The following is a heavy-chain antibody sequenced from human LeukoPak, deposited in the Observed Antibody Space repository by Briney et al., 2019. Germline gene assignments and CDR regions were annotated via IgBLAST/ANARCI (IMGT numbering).Heavy chain of an antibody. CDR1: GLTFSTYA. CDR3: AKDLGYCSSTSCYPPYGMDV. V-gene: IGHV3-23*01. Sequence: GGALRLSCAASGLTFSTYAMSWVRQAPGKGLEWGSGISGNGGGTYYADSVKGRFTISRDNSKNTLYLQMNSLRAEDTAVYYCAKDLGYCSSTSCYPPYGMDVWGQGTTVTVSS. J-gene: IGHJ6*02. D-gene: IGHD2-2*01. CDR2: ISGNGGGT.